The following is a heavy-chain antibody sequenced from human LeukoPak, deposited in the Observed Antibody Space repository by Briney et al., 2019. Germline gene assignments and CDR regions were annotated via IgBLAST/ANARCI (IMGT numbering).Heavy chain of an antibody. Sequence: SETLSLTCTVSGGSISSYYWSWIWQPPGKGLEWIGYIYYSGSTNYNPSLKSRVTISVDTSKNQFSLKLSSVTAADTAVYYCARQGLRQWPVDYWGQGTLVTVSS. CDR1: GGSISSYY. CDR3: ARQGLRQWPVDY. D-gene: IGHD6-19*01. V-gene: IGHV4-59*08. J-gene: IGHJ4*02. CDR2: IYYSGST.